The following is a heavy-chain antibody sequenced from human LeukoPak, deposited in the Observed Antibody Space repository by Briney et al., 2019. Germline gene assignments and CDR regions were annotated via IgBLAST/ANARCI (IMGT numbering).Heavy chain of an antibody. V-gene: IGHV3-7*01. D-gene: IGHD5-24*01. CDR2: IKEDGTEK. CDR3: ARGRWSDY. Sequence: GGSLRLSCAASGITFGAYWMTWVRQAPGKGLEWVANIKEDGTEKNYVDSVKGRFTISRDNVKKSLYLEMNSLRVEDTAVYYCARGRWSDYWGQGTQVTVSS. J-gene: IGHJ4*02. CDR1: GITFGAYW.